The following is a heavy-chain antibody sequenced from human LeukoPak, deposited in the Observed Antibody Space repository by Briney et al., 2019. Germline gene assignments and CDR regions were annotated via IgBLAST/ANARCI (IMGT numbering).Heavy chain of an antibody. D-gene: IGHD1-26*01. CDR1: GYTFTSYD. CDR2: MNPNSGNT. CDR3: ARVNLRGSQYNWFDP. Sequence: GASVKVSCKASGYTFTSYDINWVRQASGQGLEWMGWMNPNSGNTGYARKFQGRVTMTRSTSISTAYMELSSLTSEDTAVYYCARVNLRGSQYNWFDPRGQGTLVTVSS. J-gene: IGHJ5*02. V-gene: IGHV1-8*01.